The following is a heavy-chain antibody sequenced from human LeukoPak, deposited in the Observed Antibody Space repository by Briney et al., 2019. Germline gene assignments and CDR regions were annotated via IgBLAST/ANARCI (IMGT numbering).Heavy chain of an antibody. CDR2: VTGSAAST. D-gene: IGHD5-24*01. Sequence: GGSLRLSCAASGFTFSGYAMSWVRQAPGKGLEWVSTVTGSAASTYYAESVKGRFTISRDNSKNTLYLQMNSLRVEDTAVYYCARDYKYAFDNWGQGTLVTVSS. V-gene: IGHV3-23*01. J-gene: IGHJ4*02. CDR3: ARDYKYAFDN. CDR1: GFTFSGYA.